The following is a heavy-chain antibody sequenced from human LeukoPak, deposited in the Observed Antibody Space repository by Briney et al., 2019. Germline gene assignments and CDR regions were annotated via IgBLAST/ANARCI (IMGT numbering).Heavy chain of an antibody. D-gene: IGHD3-10*01. CDR2: IIPIFGTA. CDR1: GGTFSSYA. V-gene: IGHV1-69*13. CDR3: ARRGVIIPSSNYYYYYGMDV. J-gene: IGHJ6*02. Sequence: ASVKVSCEASGGTFSSYAISWVRQAPGQGLEWMGGIIPIFGTANYAQKFQGRVTITADESTSTAYMELSSLRSEDTAVYYCARRGVIIPSSNYYYYYGMDVWGQGTTVTVSS.